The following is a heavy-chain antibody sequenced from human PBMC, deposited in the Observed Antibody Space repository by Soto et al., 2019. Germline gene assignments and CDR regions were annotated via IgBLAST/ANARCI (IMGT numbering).Heavy chain of an antibody. V-gene: IGHV3-7*01. CDR1: GFTFSSYW. Sequence: EAQLVESGGALVQPGGSLRLSRGVSGFTFSSYWMSWVLQAPGKGLEWVANIKEDGSATDYVESVKGRFTISRDNAKKSVSLQMNSLGGEDTAVYYCSRGRTWFAPWGQGTLVTVSS. CDR3: SRGRTWFAP. CDR2: IKEDGSAT. J-gene: IGHJ5*02.